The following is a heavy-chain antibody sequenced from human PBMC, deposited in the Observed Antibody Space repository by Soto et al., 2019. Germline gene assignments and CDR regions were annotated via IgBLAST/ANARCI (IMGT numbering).Heavy chain of an antibody. D-gene: IGHD6-6*01. Sequence: SETLSLTCPVSGGSISSYYWSWIRQPPGKGLEWIGYIYYSGSTNYNPSLKSRVTISVDTSKNQFSLKLSSVTAADTAVYYCARSSGSAYWFDPWGQGTLVTVSS. CDR3: ARSSGSAYWFDP. CDR2: IYYSGST. V-gene: IGHV4-59*08. CDR1: GGSISSYY. J-gene: IGHJ5*02.